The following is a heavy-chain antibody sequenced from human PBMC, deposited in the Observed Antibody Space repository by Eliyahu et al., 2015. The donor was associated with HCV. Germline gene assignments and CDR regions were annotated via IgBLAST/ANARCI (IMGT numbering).Heavy chain of an antibody. V-gene: IGHV4-59*01. Sequence: QVQLQESGPGLVKPSETLSLTCTVSGGSINNYYWSWIRQPPGKGLEWIGYIYYSGGTNYHPSLKSRVTISVDTSKNQFSLNLNSVTAADTAAYYCARGGYVKTSYAIDYWGQGTLVTVSS. CDR3: ARGGYVKTSYAIDY. CDR1: GGSINNYY. CDR2: IYYSGGT. D-gene: IGHD2-15*01. J-gene: IGHJ4*02.